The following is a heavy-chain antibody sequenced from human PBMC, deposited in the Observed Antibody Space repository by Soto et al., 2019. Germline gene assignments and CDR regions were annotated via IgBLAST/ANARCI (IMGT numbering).Heavy chain of an antibody. D-gene: IGHD5-12*01. CDR1: GFTFSNYG. CDR2: ISGSGSSS. Sequence: EVQLLESGGGLVQPGGSLRLSCAASGFTFSNYGMTWVRQAPGKGLEWVSAISGSGSSSFSADSVKGRFTISRDNSKNTLYLQMNSLRAEDTAVYYCARAGAGIMVATINYWGQGPLVAVSS. V-gene: IGHV3-23*01. CDR3: ARAGAGIMVATINY. J-gene: IGHJ4*02.